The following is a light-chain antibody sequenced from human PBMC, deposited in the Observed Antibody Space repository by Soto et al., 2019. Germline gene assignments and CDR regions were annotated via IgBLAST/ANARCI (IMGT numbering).Light chain of an antibody. CDR2: DDD. CDR3: GSWDSSLSAYV. CDR1: SSNIGGNS. Sequence: VLTQPPSVSAAPGQKVTISCSGSSSNIGGNSVSWYQQFPGTAPKLLIYDDDKRPSGIPDRFSGSKSGTSATLGITGFQTGDEADYYCGSWDSSLSAYVFATGTKVTVL. J-gene: IGLJ1*01. V-gene: IGLV1-51*01.